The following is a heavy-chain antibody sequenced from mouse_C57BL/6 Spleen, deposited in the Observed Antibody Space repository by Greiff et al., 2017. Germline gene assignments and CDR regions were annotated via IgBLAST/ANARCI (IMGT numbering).Heavy chain of an antibody. CDR1: GYTFTDYY. D-gene: IGHD1-1*01. CDR3: ARRGIATVSPFAY. Sequence: EVQLQQSGPELVKPGASVKISCKASGYTFTDYYMNWVKQSHGESLEWIGDINPNNGGTSYNQKFKGKATLTVDKSSSTAYMELRSLTSEDSAVYYCARRGIATVSPFAYWGQGTLVTVSA. CDR2: INPNNGGT. V-gene: IGHV1-26*01. J-gene: IGHJ3*01.